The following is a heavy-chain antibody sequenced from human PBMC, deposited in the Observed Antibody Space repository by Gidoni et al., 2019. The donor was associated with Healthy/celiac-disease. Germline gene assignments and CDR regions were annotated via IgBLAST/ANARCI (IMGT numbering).Heavy chain of an antibody. Sequence: QVQLVESGGGVVQPGRSLRLSCAASGFTFRSSGMNWCRQAPGKGLEWVAVISDDGSNKYYADSVKGRFTISRDNSKNTLYLQMNSLRAEDTAVYYCARVFLASYDSSGYYRPTPNYYYYGMDVWGQGTTVTVSS. CDR2: ISDDGSNK. CDR1: GFTFRSSG. CDR3: ARVFLASYDSSGYYRPTPNYYYYGMDV. D-gene: IGHD3-22*01. J-gene: IGHJ6*02. V-gene: IGHV3-30-3*01.